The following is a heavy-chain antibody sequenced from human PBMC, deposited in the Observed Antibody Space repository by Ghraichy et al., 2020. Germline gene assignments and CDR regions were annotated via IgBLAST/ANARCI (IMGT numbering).Heavy chain of an antibody. D-gene: IGHD2-15*01. CDR2: ISSSSSYI. CDR1: GFTFSSYS. Sequence: GESLNISCAASGFTFSSYSMNWVRQAPGKGLEWVSSISSSSSYIYYADSVKGRFTISRDNAKNSLYLQMNSLRAEDTAVYYCARDQRKEPRVVAATGYYYGMDVWGQGTTVTVSS. J-gene: IGHJ6*02. V-gene: IGHV3-21*01. CDR3: ARDQRKEPRVVAATGYYYGMDV.